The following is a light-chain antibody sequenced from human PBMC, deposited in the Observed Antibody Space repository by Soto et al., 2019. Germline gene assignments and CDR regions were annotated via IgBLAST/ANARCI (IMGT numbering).Light chain of an antibody. CDR1: QSVNNN. Sequence: EIVFTHSPDTLSLSPGERATLSCRASQSVNNNYLTWYQQKPGQAPRLLIFGASNRATGIPARFSGSGSGTDFTLTISSLEPEDFAVYYCQQRSNWPLTFGQGTRLEI. CDR2: GAS. V-gene: IGKV3-11*01. J-gene: IGKJ5*01. CDR3: QQRSNWPLT.